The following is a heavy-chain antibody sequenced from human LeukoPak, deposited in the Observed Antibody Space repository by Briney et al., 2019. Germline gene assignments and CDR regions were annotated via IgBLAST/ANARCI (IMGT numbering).Heavy chain of an antibody. V-gene: IGHV3-30-3*01. CDR2: ISYDGSNK. Sequence: GSLRLSCAASGFTFSSYAMHWARQAPGKGLEWVAVISYDGSNKYYADSVKGRFTISRDNSKNTLYLQMNSLRAEDTAVYYCARDLRGSSWAPGVFAYWGQGTLVTVSS. CDR3: ARDLRGSSWAPGVFAY. J-gene: IGHJ4*02. D-gene: IGHD6-13*01. CDR1: GFTFSSYA.